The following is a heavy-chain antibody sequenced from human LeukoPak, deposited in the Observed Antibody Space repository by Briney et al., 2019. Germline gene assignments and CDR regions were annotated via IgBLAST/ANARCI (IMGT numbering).Heavy chain of an antibody. J-gene: IGHJ4*02. CDR3: TTLSNDVLY. D-gene: IGHD4-11*01. V-gene: IGHV3-15*01. CDR2: MKSNRDGGTS. Sequence: NPGGSLRLSCAASGFTFHNAWMTWVRQAPGKGLEWVGRMKSNRDGGTSDYAAPVKGRFTISRDDSKNTLYLHMNSLRAEDTAVYYRTTLSNDVLYWGQGTLVTVS. CDR1: GFTFHNAW.